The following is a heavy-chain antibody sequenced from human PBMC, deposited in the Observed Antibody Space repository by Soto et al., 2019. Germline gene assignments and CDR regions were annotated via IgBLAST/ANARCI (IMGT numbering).Heavy chain of an antibody. J-gene: IGHJ5*02. V-gene: IGHV1-69*01. CDR3: ARGSPTTVTTCFDP. CDR2: IIPVFGKA. CDR1: GGTLSNFA. Sequence: QLQLVQSGAEVQKPGSSVKVSCKASGGTLSNFAINWVRQAPGQGLEWMGGIIPVFGKAKYAEKFQGRVHFTADESTSTAYMGVVSLASEDTAVYYFARGSPTTVTTCFDPWGQGTLVTVSS. D-gene: IGHD4-17*01.